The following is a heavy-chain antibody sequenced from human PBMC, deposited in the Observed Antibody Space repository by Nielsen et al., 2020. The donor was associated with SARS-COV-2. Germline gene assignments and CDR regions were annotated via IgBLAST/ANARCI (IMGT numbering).Heavy chain of an antibody. CDR1: GDSITSGGSH. D-gene: IGHD2-15*01. CDR2: TSYDGNT. CDR3: ARGAAWFDP. J-gene: IGHJ5*02. V-gene: IGHV4-31*03. Sequence: SETLSLTCTVSGDSITSGGSHWSWIRHHPSRGLEWLGFTSYDGNTYSNPSLESRLIISVDTSKNQFSLRLNSVTAADTAIYFCARGAAWFDPWGQGTRVTVSS.